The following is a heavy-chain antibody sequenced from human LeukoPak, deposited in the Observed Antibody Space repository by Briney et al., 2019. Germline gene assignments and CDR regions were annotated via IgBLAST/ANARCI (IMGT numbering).Heavy chain of an antibody. V-gene: IGHV6-1*01. Sequence: SQTLSLTCAISGDSVSSNSVAWNWLRQSPSRGLEWLGRTYYRSKWSSDYAVSMESRVIINSDTSKIQFSLQLKSVTPEDTAVYYCARGRSWPLDYWGQGTLVTVSS. D-gene: IGHD6-13*01. J-gene: IGHJ4*02. CDR3: ARGRSWPLDY. CDR2: TYYRSKWSS. CDR1: GDSVSSNSVA.